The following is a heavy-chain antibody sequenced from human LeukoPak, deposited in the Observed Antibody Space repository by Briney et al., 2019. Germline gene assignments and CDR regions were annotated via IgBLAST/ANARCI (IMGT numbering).Heavy chain of an antibody. CDR2: IYYSGST. D-gene: IGHD3-22*01. Sequence: SETLPLTCTVSGGSISSYYWSWIRQPPGKGLDWIGYIYYSGSTNYNPSLKSRVTISVDTSKNQFSLKLSSVTAADTAVYYCARVGTPLYYYDSSGYFDYWGQGTLVTVSS. CDR1: GGSISSYY. V-gene: IGHV4-59*01. J-gene: IGHJ4*02. CDR3: ARVGTPLYYYDSSGYFDY.